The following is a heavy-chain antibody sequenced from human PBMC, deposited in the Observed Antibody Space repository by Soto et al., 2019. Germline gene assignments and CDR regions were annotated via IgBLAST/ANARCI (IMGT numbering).Heavy chain of an antibody. V-gene: IGHV1-2*02. CDR1: GYSFIDYY. CDR3: ARDYCSGGSCYSVDY. J-gene: IGHJ4*02. D-gene: IGHD2-15*01. Sequence: ASVKVSCKTSGYSFIDYYMHWVRQAPGQGLEWMGWINPNSGGTNYAQKFQGRVTMTRDTSISTAYMELSRLRSDDTAVYYCARDYCSGGSCYSVDYWGQGTLVTVSS. CDR2: INPNSGGT.